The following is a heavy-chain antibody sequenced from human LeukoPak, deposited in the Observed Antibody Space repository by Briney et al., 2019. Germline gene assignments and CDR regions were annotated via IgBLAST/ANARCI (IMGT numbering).Heavy chain of an antibody. CDR2: ISSNGGST. J-gene: IGHJ4*02. CDR1: GFTFSSYA. Sequence: QPGGSLRLSCAASGFTFSSYAMHWVRQAPGKGLEYVSAISSNGGSTYYANSVKGRFTISRDKSKNTLYLQMGSLRAEDMAVYYCASSGYGDYSSPFDYWGQGTLVTVSS. CDR3: ASSGYGDYSSPFDY. V-gene: IGHV3-64*01. D-gene: IGHD4-17*01.